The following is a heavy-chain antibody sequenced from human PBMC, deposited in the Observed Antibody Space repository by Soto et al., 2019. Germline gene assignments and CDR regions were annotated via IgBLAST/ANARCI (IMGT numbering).Heavy chain of an antibody. CDR2: IILMFGTT. CDR1: GDTFSGDTLSTYV. Sequence: SVKVSCKASGDTFSGDTLSTYVVSWVRQAPGQGLEWMGGIILMFGTTTYAEKFQGRVTIIADESTTTVYMELSSLRSEDTAMYYCARGGYSYGRTYYFDYWGQGSLVTVSS. D-gene: IGHD5-18*01. J-gene: IGHJ4*02. CDR3: ARGGYSYGRTYYFDY. V-gene: IGHV1-69*13.